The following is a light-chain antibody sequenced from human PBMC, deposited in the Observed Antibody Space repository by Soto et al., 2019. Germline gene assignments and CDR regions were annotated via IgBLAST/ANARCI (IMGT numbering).Light chain of an antibody. Sequence: QSALTQPRSVSGSPGQSVTISCTGTISDVAGYNYVSWYQHYPGKAPKLLISDVTKRPSWVPDRFSGSKSGSTASLTISELQAEDEADYYCSSYAGSNNLVFGGGTKLTVL. V-gene: IGLV2-11*01. J-gene: IGLJ2*01. CDR1: ISDVAGYNY. CDR3: SSYAGSNNLV. CDR2: DVT.